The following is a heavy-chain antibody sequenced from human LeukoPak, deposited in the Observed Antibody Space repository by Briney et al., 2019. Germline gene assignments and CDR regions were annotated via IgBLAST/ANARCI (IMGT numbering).Heavy chain of an antibody. CDR2: ISYDGSNK. Sequence: GGSLRLSCAASGFTFSSYAMHWVRQAPGKGLEWVAVISYDGSNKYYADSVKGRFTISRDNSKNTRYLQMNSLRAEDTAVYYCARDIAVARGYYYYGMDVWGKGTTVTVSS. V-gene: IGHV3-30*04. CDR3: ARDIAVARGYYYYGMDV. CDR1: GFTFSSYA. J-gene: IGHJ6*04. D-gene: IGHD6-19*01.